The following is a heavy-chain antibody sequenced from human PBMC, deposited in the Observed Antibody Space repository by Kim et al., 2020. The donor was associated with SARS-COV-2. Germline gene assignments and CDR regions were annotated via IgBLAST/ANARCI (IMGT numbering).Heavy chain of an antibody. J-gene: IGHJ5*02. V-gene: IGHV1-69*13. CDR1: GGTFSRSA. CDR2: IIPIFGTA. D-gene: IGHD6-13*01. CDR3: TREKASITSTWDTAPS. Sequence: SVKVSCKAPGGTFSRSAISWVRQAPGQGLEWMGGIIPIFGTATYTQRFQGRLTITADESTSTAFMELSSLRSEDTAVYFCTREKASITSTWDTAPSWGQGTLVTVSS.